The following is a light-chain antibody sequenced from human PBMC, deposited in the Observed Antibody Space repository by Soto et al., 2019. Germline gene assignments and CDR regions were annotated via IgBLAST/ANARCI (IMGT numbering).Light chain of an antibody. Sequence: QSVLPQPPSASGTPGQRVTISCSGSSSNIGSKTVNWYQQLPGTAPKLLIYSNNQRPSGVPDRFSGSKSGTSASLAISGLQSEDEADYYCAAWDDSLKGPVFGTGTKVTVL. V-gene: IGLV1-44*01. CDR3: AAWDDSLKGPV. CDR2: SNN. J-gene: IGLJ1*01. CDR1: SSNIGSKT.